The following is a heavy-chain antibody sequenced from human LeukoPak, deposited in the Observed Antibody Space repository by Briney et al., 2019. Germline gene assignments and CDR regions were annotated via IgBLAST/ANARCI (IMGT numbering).Heavy chain of an antibody. Sequence: GASVKVSCKASGYIFKNYPLNWVRQAPGQGLEWMGWINTYTGEPTYAQGFTGRFVFSSDTAATTAYLQISRLKAEDTAVYYCVWTADSYGYNYYNAMDVWGQGTTVTVSS. CDR3: VWTADSYGYNYYNAMDV. D-gene: IGHD3-16*01. J-gene: IGHJ6*02. CDR2: INTYTGEP. CDR1: GYIFKNYP. V-gene: IGHV7-4-1*02.